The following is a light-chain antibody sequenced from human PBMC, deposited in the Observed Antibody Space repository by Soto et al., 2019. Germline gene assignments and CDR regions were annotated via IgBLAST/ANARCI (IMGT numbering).Light chain of an antibody. V-gene: IGKV1-33*01. CDR3: KHYDNLHLT. CDR1: QNIYNY. J-gene: IGKJ4*01. CDR2: DAA. Sequence: DIQITQSPSSLSASVGYRVTIACQASQNIYNYLNWYQYKPGKAPKVLIFDAASLETGVPPRFSGSGYGKDFSLTTNTLQPEDVATYYSKHYDNLHLTFRGGTKVDIX.